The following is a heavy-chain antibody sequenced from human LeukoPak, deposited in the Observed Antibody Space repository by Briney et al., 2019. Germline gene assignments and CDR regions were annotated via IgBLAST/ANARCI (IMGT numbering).Heavy chain of an antibody. J-gene: IGHJ4*02. V-gene: IGHV3-15*01. Sequence: PGGSLRLSCAASGFTFSNAWMSWGRPPPGRGLEWVGRIKSKTDDGTTDYAAPVKGRFTISSDDQKNTLYLQMNSLKPEDTALYYCTTDGGSYGNYWGQGTLVTVSS. CDR2: IKSKTDDGTT. CDR1: GFTFSNAW. D-gene: IGHD1-26*01. CDR3: TTDGGSYGNY.